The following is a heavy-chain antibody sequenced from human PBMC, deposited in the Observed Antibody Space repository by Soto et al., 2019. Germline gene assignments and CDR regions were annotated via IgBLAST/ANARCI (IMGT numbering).Heavy chain of an antibody. CDR1: GFTFSSYT. Sequence: EVQLVESGGGLVQPGGSLRLSCAASGFTFSSYTMNWVRQAPGKGLEWVSSITTSSSIYYADSVKGRFTISRDNAKNSLYLQMNCLRAEDTALYYCARVITSSGWYEDYWGQGTLVTVSS. V-gene: IGHV3-48*01. CDR3: ARVITSSGWYEDY. CDR2: ITTSSSI. D-gene: IGHD6-19*01. J-gene: IGHJ4*02.